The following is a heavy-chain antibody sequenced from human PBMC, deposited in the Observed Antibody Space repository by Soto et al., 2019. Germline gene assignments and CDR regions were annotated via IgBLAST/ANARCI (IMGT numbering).Heavy chain of an antibody. CDR2: INHSGST. J-gene: IGHJ4*02. D-gene: IGHD3-22*01. CDR1: GGSFSGYY. CDR3: ARDYYDSSGRPTIDY. V-gene: IGHV4-34*01. Sequence: QVQLQQWGAGLLKPSETLSLTCAVYGGSFSGYYWSWIRQPPGKGLECIGEINHSGSTNYNPSLKRPVTISVDTSKNQFSLKLSSVTAADTAVYYCARDYYDSSGRPTIDYWGQGTLVTVSS.